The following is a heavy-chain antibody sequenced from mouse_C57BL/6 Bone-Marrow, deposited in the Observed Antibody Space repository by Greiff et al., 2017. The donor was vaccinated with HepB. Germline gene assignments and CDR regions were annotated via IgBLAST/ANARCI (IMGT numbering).Heavy chain of an antibody. J-gene: IGHJ4*01. V-gene: IGHV1-81*01. CDR3: ARSWGYYYGSSYAMDY. D-gene: IGHD1-1*01. CDR2: IYPRSGNT. CDR1: GYTFTSYG. Sequence: QVQLQQSGAELARPGASVKLSCKASGYTFTSYGISWVKQRTGQGLEWIGEIYPRSGNTYYNEKFKGKATLTADKSSSTAYMELRSLTSEDSAVYFCARSWGYYYGSSYAMDYWGQGTSVTVSS.